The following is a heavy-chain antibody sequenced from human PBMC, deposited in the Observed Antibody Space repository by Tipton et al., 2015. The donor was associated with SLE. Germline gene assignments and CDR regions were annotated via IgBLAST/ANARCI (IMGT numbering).Heavy chain of an antibody. CDR2: INHSGST. D-gene: IGHD6-19*01. J-gene: IGHJ4*02. CDR1: GGSFSGFY. Sequence: TLSLTCAVYGGSFSGFYWNWIRQPPGKGLEWIGEINHSGSTNYNPSLKSRVTISVDTSKNQFSLKLSSVTAADTAVYYCARRLEYSSGGYEEYFDYWGQGTLVTVSS. V-gene: IGHV4-34*01. CDR3: ARRLEYSSGGYEEYFDY.